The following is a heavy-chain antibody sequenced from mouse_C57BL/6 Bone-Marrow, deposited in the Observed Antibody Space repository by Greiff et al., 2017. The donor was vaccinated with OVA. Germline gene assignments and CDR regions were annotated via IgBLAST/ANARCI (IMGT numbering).Heavy chain of an antibody. CDR2: IDPENGDT. D-gene: IGHD2-12*01. Sequence: EVQLQQSGAELVRPGASVKLSCTASGFNIKDDYMHWVKQRPEQGLEWIGWIDPENGDTEYASKFQGKATITADTSSNTAYLQLSSLTSEDTAIYYCARNSPYYAMDYWGQGTSVTVSS. J-gene: IGHJ4*01. CDR1: GFNIKDDY. V-gene: IGHV14-4*01. CDR3: ARNSPYYAMDY.